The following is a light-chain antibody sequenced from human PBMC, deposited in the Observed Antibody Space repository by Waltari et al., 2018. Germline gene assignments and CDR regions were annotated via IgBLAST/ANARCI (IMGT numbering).Light chain of an antibody. Sequence: DVQMTQSPSTLSASVGDRVTIPCRASYSISGWLAWYQQKPGKPPKLLIYDASILQSGVLSRFSGSGTGTDFTLTISSLQPDDFAIYYCQHYNTYSRTFGQGTKVEIK. V-gene: IGKV1-5*01. CDR3: QHYNTYSRT. CDR2: DAS. CDR1: YSISGW. J-gene: IGKJ1*01.